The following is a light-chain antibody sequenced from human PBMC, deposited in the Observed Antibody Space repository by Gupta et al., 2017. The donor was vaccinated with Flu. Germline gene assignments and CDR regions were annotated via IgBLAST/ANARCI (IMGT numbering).Light chain of an antibody. J-gene: IGLJ3*02. CDR3: GAWDSSLTQGL. V-gene: IGLV1-51*02. CDR1: SSNIGNNH. Sequence: QSVLTQPPSVSAAPGQTVTISCPGSSSNIGNNHVSWYQQFPGTAPKLLIYETRVRPSGVPDRFSGSKSGTSATLDITGLQSGDEADYYCGAWDSSLTQGLFGGGTKMTV. CDR2: ETR.